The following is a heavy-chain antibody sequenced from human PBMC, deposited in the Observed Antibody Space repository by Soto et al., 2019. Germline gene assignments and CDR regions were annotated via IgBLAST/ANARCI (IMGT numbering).Heavy chain of an antibody. Sequence: SVKVSCKASGGTFSRSAISWVRQAPGRGLEWMGGIIPIFGTANYAQKFQGRVTITADKSTSTAYMELSSLRSEDTAVYYCARAGVTTSQWFDPWGQGTLVTVSS. CDR2: IIPIFGTA. CDR1: GGTFSRSA. J-gene: IGHJ5*02. CDR3: ARAGVTTSQWFDP. D-gene: IGHD4-17*01. V-gene: IGHV1-69*06.